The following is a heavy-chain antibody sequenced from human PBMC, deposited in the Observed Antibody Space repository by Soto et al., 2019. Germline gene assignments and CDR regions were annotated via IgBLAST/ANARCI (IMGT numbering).Heavy chain of an antibody. Sequence: EVQLLESGGGLVQPGGSLRLACAASGLTFSSYSMSWVRQAPRYGLEWVSAISGSGGSTYYADSVKGRFTISRDNSKNTLYLQMNSLRAEDTAVYYCAKAPGSSWGVYYYYYMDVWGKGTTVTVSS. CDR2: ISGSGGST. J-gene: IGHJ6*03. CDR1: GLTFSSYS. V-gene: IGHV3-23*01. D-gene: IGHD6-13*01. CDR3: AKAPGSSWGVYYYYYMDV.